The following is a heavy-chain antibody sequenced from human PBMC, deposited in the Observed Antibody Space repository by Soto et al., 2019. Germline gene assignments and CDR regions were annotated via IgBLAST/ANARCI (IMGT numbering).Heavy chain of an antibody. CDR1: GGTFSSYA. CDR3: ASTYDSSDYYLGNNWFDP. J-gene: IGHJ5*02. CDR2: IIPIFGST. D-gene: IGHD3-22*01. V-gene: IGHV1-69*01. Sequence: QVQLVQSGAEVKKPGSSVKVSCKASGGTFSSYAISWVRQAPGQGLEWMGGIIPIFGSTNYAQNFQGRVTITADESTSTAYMELSSLRSEDTAVYYCASTYDSSDYYLGNNWFDPWGQGTLVTVSS.